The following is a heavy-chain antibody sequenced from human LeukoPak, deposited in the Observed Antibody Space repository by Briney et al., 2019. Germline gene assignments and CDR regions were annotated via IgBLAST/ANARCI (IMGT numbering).Heavy chain of an antibody. CDR2: ISYDGSNK. J-gene: IGHJ4*02. D-gene: IGHD3-3*01. CDR1: GFTFSSYA. Sequence: PGGSLRLSCAASGFTFSSYAMHWVRQAPGKGLEWVAVISYDGSNKYYADSVKGRFTISRDNSKNTLYLQMNSLRAEDTAVYYCARVRYDTNTAAFDYWGQGTLVTVSS. CDR3: ARVRYDTNTAAFDY. V-gene: IGHV3-30-3*01.